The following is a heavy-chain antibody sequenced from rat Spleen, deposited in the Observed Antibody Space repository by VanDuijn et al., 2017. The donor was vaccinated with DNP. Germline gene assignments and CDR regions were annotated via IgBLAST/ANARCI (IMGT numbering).Heavy chain of an antibody. V-gene: IGHV2-63*01. CDR2: MWYDGDT. CDR1: GFSLTTSS. CDR3: TSDSLNSSSFVY. D-gene: IGHD1-2*01. Sequence: QVQLKESGPGLVQPSETLSLTCTVSGFSLTTSSVSWVRQPSGKGPEWMGKMWYDGDTAYNSALKSRLSISRDTSKSQVFLKMNSLQTDDTGTYYCTSDSLNSSSFVYWGQGVLVTVSS. J-gene: IGHJ2*01.